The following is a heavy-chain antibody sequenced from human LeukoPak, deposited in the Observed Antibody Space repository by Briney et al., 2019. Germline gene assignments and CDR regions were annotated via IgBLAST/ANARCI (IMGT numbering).Heavy chain of an antibody. V-gene: IGHV4-59*08. D-gene: IGHD3-22*01. Sequence: SETLSLTCTVSGGSISSYYWSWIRQPPGKGLEWIGYIYYSGSTNHNPSLKSRVTISVDTSKNQFSLKLSSVTAADTAVYYCARHKGGNYDKARLWAFDIWGQGTMVTVSS. CDR1: GGSISSYY. CDR2: IYYSGST. J-gene: IGHJ3*02. CDR3: ARHKGGNYDKARLWAFDI.